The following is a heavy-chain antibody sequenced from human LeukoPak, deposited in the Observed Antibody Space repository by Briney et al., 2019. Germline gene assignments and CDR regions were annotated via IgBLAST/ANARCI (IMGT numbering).Heavy chain of an antibody. CDR3: AKEGDYSNAAPEWGFDS. CDR1: GFTLSIYA. Sequence: GGSLRLSCAASGFTLSIYAMSWVRQAPGKGLEWVSGISGSSSHTLDADSVRGRFIISRDNTRNTLYLHMNSLRAEDTALYYCAKEGDYSNAAPEWGFDSWGQGTLVTVSS. CDR2: ISGSSSHT. J-gene: IGHJ4*02. V-gene: IGHV3-23*01. D-gene: IGHD4-17*01.